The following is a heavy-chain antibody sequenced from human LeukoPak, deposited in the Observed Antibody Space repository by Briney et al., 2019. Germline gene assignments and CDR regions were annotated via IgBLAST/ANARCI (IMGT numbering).Heavy chain of an antibody. D-gene: IGHD3-10*01. V-gene: IGHV4-31*03. J-gene: IGHJ4*02. CDR1: GGSINRGGSY. CDR3: ARDRSDSTTSYFDY. Sequence: PSETLSLTCTVSGGSINRGGSYWNWIRQHPGKGLEWIGCIHDSGSTYYNPSLKSRVNISVDTSKNQFSLKLNSVTAADTAVYYCARDRSDSTTSYFDYWGQGTLVTVSS. CDR2: IHDSGST.